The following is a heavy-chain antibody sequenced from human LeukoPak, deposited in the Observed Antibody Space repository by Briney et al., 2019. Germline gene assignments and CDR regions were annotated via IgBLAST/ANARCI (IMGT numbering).Heavy chain of an antibody. Sequence: GGSLRLSCAASGFTFSSNTMNWVRQAPGKGLEWVSCISSIGSYIYYADSVEGRFNISRDNAKNSLYMQMTSLRAEDSAVYSCASGSIAVAGPPFGYWGQGSLVTVSS. J-gene: IGHJ4*02. V-gene: IGHV3-21*01. CDR2: ISSIGSYI. D-gene: IGHD6-19*01. CDR1: GFTFSSNT. CDR3: ASGSIAVAGPPFGY.